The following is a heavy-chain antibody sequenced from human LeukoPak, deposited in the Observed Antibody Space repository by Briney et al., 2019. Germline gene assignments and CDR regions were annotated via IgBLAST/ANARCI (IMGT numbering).Heavy chain of an antibody. CDR2: ISSGGSSI. V-gene: IGHV3-48*03. Sequence: GGSLRLSCVASGFTFSSYEMNWVRQAPGKGLEWASYISSGGSSITYADSVKGRFTISRDNAKNSLYLQMNSLRAEDTAVYYCSREAFGYGDIDFDYWGQGTLVTVSS. CDR1: GFTFSSYE. J-gene: IGHJ4*02. D-gene: IGHD4-17*01. CDR3: SREAFGYGDIDFDY.